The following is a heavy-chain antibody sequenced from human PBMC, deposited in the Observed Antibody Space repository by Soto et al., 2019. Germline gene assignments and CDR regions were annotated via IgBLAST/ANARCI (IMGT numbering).Heavy chain of an antibody. CDR1: GFTFSSYA. J-gene: IGHJ4*02. V-gene: IGHV3-23*01. D-gene: IGHD3-22*01. CDR3: AKDAAYYYDSSGYYDY. Sequence: PGGSLRLSCAASGFTFSSYAMSWVRQAPGKGQEWVSAISGSGGSTYYADSVKGRFAISRDNSKNTLYLQMNSLRAEDTAVYYCAKDAAYYYDSSGYYDYWGQGTLVTVSS. CDR2: ISGSGGST.